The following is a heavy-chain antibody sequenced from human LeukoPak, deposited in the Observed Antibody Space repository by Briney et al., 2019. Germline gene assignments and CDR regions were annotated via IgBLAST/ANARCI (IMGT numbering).Heavy chain of an antibody. CDR3: ATANSRVPPMDGSPTGEAFDI. CDR2: FDPEDGET. J-gene: IGHJ3*02. CDR1: GYTLTELS. Sequence: ASVKVSCKVSGYTLTELSMHWVRQAPGKGLEWMGGFDPEDGETIYAQKFQGRVTMTEDTSTDTAYMELSSLRSEDTAVYYCATANSRVPPMDGSPTGEAFDIWGQGTMVTVSS. D-gene: IGHD7-27*01. V-gene: IGHV1-24*01.